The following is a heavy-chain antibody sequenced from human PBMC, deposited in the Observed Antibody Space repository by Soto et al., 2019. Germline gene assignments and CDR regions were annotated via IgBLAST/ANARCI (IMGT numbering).Heavy chain of an antibody. CDR2: IWFDGIKE. CDR1: GFDFTTYA. CDR3: TRATFDV. Sequence: GGSLRLSCAATGFDFTTYAMHWARQTPDKGLEWVAIIWFDGIKEFYAESVRGRFTISIDTSKNTVFLQMNNVRAEDTALYYCTRATFDVWGQGTTVTVSS. J-gene: IGHJ6*02. V-gene: IGHV3-33*01.